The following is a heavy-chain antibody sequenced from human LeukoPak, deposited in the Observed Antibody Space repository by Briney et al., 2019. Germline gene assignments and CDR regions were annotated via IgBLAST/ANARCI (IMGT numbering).Heavy chain of an antibody. CDR3: ARGIAVAGIQPFDY. D-gene: IGHD6-19*01. Sequence: PSETLSLTCTVSGGSISSGSYYWSWIRQPAGKGLEWIGRIYTSGSTNYNPSLKSRVTISVDTSKNQFSLKLSSVTAADTAVYYCARGIAVAGIQPFDYWGQGTLVTVSS. CDR1: GGSISSGSYY. J-gene: IGHJ4*02. V-gene: IGHV4-61*02. CDR2: IYTSGST.